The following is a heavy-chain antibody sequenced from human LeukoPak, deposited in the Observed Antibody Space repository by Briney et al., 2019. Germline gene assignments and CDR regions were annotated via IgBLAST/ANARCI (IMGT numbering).Heavy chain of an antibody. CDR3: APKDDHDAFDI. V-gene: IGHV3-23*01. CDR1: GFTFSSYA. CDR2: ISGSGGST. D-gene: IGHD2-15*01. J-gene: IGHJ3*02. Sequence: GGSLRLPCAASGFTFSSYAMTWVGQAPGKGLEWVSAISGSGGSTYYADSVKGRFTISRDNSKNTLYLQMNSLRAEDTAVYYCAPKDDHDAFDIWGQGTMVTVSS.